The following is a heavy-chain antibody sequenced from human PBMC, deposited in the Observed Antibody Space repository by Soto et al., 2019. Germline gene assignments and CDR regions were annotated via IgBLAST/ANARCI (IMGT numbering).Heavy chain of an antibody. Sequence: SETLSLTCAVSGGSISSGGYSWSWIRQPPGKGLEWIGYIYHSGSTYYNPSLKSRVTISVDRSKNQFSLKLSSVTAADTAVYYCARDVAMDYRKGEDWFDPWGQGTLVTVSS. CDR1: GGSISSGGYS. J-gene: IGHJ5*02. CDR2: IYHSGST. V-gene: IGHV4-30-2*01. CDR3: ARDVAMDYRKGEDWFDP. D-gene: IGHD4-17*01.